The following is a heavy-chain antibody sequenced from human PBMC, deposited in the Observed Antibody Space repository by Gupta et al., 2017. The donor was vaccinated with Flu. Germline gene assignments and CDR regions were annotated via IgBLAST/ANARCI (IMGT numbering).Heavy chain of an antibody. CDR3: VRDDPPRWFGDAFEI. V-gene: IGHV3-7*01. Sequence: EVRLVESGGGLVQPGGSLRLSCVASGFSFSSSWMSWVRQAPGQGLEWVANIKEDGSEKYYLASVKGRFTISRDNAKNSLYLQMTSLRAKDMAIYYCVRDDPPRWFGDAFEIWGQGTMVTVSS. CDR1: GFSFSSSW. J-gene: IGHJ3*02. D-gene: IGHD3-10*01. CDR2: IKEDGSEK.